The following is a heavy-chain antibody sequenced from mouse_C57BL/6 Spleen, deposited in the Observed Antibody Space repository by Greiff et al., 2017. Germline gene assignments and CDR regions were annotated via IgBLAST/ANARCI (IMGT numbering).Heavy chain of an antibody. J-gene: IGHJ2*01. CDR3: ARSSLMVTTTGDY. CDR1: GYTFTSYW. Sequence: VQLQQSGAELVKPGASVKLSCKASGYTFTSYWMHWVKQRPGQGLEWIGMIHPNSGSTNYNEKFKSKATLTVDKSSSTAYMQLSSLTSEDSAVYYCARSSLMVTTTGDYWGQGTTLTVSS. D-gene: IGHD2-2*01. V-gene: IGHV1-64*01. CDR2: IHPNSGST.